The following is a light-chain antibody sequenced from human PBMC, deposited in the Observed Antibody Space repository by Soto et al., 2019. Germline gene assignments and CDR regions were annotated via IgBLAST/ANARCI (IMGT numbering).Light chain of an antibody. J-gene: IGLJ1*01. CDR2: EGI. CDR3: CSYAGSGTDNYV. CDR1: NSDIGTYNL. V-gene: IGLV2-23*01. Sequence: QSVLTQPASVSGSPGQSTTISCTGTNSDIGTYNLVSWYQHYPGKAPKLMIYEGIKRPSGVSNRFSGSTSGNTAFLTISGLQAEDEADYYCCSYAGSGTDNYVFGSGTKVTV.